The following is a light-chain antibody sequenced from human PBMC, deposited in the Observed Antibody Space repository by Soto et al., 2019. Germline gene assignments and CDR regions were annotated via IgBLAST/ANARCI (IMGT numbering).Light chain of an antibody. CDR1: NIGSKS. CDR2: YDS. Sequence: SYELTQPPSVSVAPGKTARITCGGNNIGSKSVHWYQQKPGQAPVLVIYYDSDRPSGIPERFSGSNSGNTATLTISRVEAGDEADYYCQVWVISRDNPVFGGGTKLTVL. CDR3: QVWVISRDNPV. V-gene: IGLV3-21*04. J-gene: IGLJ3*02.